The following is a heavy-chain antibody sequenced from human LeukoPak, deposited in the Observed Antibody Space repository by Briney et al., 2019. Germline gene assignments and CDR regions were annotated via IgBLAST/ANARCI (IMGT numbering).Heavy chain of an antibody. CDR2: INHSGST. V-gene: IGHV4-34*01. Sequence: PSETLSLTCAVYGGSFSGYYWSWIRQPPGKGLEWIGEINHSGSTNYNPSLKSRVTISVDTSKNQFSLKLSSVTAADTAVYYCARSIVGAIRRYFQHWGQGTLVTVSS. CDR3: ARSIVGAIRRYFQH. J-gene: IGHJ1*01. CDR1: GGSFSGYY. D-gene: IGHD1-26*01.